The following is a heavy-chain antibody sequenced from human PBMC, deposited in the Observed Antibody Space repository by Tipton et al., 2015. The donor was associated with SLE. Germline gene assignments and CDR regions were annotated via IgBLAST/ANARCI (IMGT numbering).Heavy chain of an antibody. Sequence: TLSLTCSVSGDSISSNYYYWAWIRQPPGKGLEWFGSISYSGNTYYNPSLKSRVTISVDTSKNQFSLRLSSVTAADTAVFYCAGHRSDSRSNSFFDLWGRGTLVTVSS. CDR3: AGHRSDSRSNSFFDL. CDR1: GDSISSNYYY. J-gene: IGHJ2*01. CDR2: ISYSGNT. V-gene: IGHV4-39*01. D-gene: IGHD2-15*01.